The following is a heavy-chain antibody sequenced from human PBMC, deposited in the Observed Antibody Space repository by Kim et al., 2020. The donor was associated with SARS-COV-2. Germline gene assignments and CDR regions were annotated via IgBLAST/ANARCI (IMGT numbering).Heavy chain of an antibody. D-gene: IGHD6-6*01. CDR2: ISSSSSTI. Sequence: GGSLRLSCAASGFTFSSYSMNWVRQAPGKGLEWVSYISSSSSTIYYADSVKGRFTISRDNAKNSLYLQMNSVRDADTAVYYCASGQYSSSSHFDYWGQGTLVTVSS. CDR1: GFTFSSYS. J-gene: IGHJ4*02. CDR3: ASGQYSSSSHFDY. V-gene: IGHV3-48*02.